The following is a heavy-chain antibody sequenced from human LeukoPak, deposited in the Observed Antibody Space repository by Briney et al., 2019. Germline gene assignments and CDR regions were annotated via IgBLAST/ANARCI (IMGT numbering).Heavy chain of an antibody. Sequence: PGGSLRLSRAASGFTFSNAWMSWVRQAPGKGLEWVGRIKSKTDGGTTDYAAPVKGRFTISRDDSKNTLYLQMNSLKTEDTAVYYCTTDGVVVVPAAMPGDYWGQGTLVTVSS. D-gene: IGHD2-2*01. J-gene: IGHJ4*02. CDR1: GFTFSNAW. V-gene: IGHV3-15*01. CDR2: IKSKTDGGTT. CDR3: TTDGVVVVPAAMPGDY.